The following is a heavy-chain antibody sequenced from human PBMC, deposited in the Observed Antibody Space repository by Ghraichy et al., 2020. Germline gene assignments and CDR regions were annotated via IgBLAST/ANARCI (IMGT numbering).Heavy chain of an antibody. CDR3: ARADNDCSGGSCYQTIPGGAFDI. CDR2: IYYSGST. V-gene: IGHV4-31*03. CDR1: GGSISSGGYY. Sequence: SQTLSLTCTVSGGSISSGGYYWSWIRQHPGKGLEWIGYIYYSGSTYYNPSLKSRVTISVDTSKNQFSLKLSSVTAADTAVYYCARADNDCSGGSCYQTIPGGAFDIWGQGTMVTVSS. J-gene: IGHJ3*02. D-gene: IGHD2-15*01.